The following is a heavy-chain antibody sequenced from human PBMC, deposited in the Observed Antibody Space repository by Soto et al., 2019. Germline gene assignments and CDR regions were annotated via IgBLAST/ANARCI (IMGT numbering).Heavy chain of an antibody. D-gene: IGHD3-22*01. V-gene: IGHV4-30-2*01. CDR1: GGSISSGGYS. CDR2: IYHSGST. CDR3: ARGTYYYDSSGYNDY. Sequence: QLQLQESGSGLVKPSQTLSLTCAVSGGSISSGGYSWSWIRQPPGKGLEWIGYIYHSGSTYYNPSLKSRVTISVDRSKNQFSLKLSSVTAADTAVYYCARGTYYYDSSGYNDYWGQGTLVTVSS. J-gene: IGHJ4*02.